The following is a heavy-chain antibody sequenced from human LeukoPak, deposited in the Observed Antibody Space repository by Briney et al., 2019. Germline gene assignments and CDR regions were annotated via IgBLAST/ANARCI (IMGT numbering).Heavy chain of an antibody. CDR3: ARPLRGVTGKIDY. V-gene: IGHV4-39*01. CDR2: IYYSGST. CDR1: GGSISSSSYC. D-gene: IGHD2-21*02. J-gene: IGHJ4*02. Sequence: SETLSLTCSVSGGSISSSSYCWGCIRQPPGKGLEWIGSIYYSGSTYYNPSLKSRVTISVDTSKNQFSLKLSSVTAADTAVYYCARPLRGVTGKIDYWGQGTLVTVSS.